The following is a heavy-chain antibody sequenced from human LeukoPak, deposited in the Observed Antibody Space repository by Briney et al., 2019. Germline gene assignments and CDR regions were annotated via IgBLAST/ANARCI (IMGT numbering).Heavy chain of an antibody. CDR2: IYSGGST. J-gene: IGHJ5*02. D-gene: IGHD6-13*01. CDR1: GFTVSSNY. V-gene: IGHV3-53*01. CDR3: ARGNSSSWFPNWFDP. Sequence: GGSLRLSCAASGFTVSSNYMSWVRQAPGKGLEWVSVIYSGGSTYYADSVKGRFTISRDNSKNTLYLQMNSLRAEDTAVYYCARGNSSSWFPNWFDPWGQGTLVTVSS.